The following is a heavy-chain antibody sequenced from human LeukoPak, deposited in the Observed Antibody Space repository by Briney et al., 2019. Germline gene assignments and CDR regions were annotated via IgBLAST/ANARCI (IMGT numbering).Heavy chain of an antibody. V-gene: IGHV5-51*01. D-gene: IGHD3-3*01. CDR3: ARVGSVTNFGVVSYYFDY. CDR1: GYSFTNYW. J-gene: IGHJ4*02. CDR2: IYPDDSDS. Sequence: GESLKISCKGSGYSFTNYWIGWVRQMPGKGLEWMGIIYPDDSDSTYSPSFQGQVTISVDKSINTAYLQWSSLKASNTAIYYCARVGSVTNFGVVSYYFDYWGQGTLVTVSS.